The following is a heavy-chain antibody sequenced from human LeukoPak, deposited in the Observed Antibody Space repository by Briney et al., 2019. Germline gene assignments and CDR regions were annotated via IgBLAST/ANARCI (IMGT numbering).Heavy chain of an antibody. CDR3: TRPFSGIAVAGTGFDY. CDR2: IRSKAYGGTT. V-gene: IGHV3-49*03. Sequence: PGGSLRLSCTAFGFTFGDYAMSWFRQAPGKGLEWVGFIRSKAYGGTTEYAASVKGRFTISRDDSKSIAYLQMNSLKTEDTAVYYCTRPFSGIAVAGTGFDYWGQGTLVTVSS. J-gene: IGHJ4*02. CDR1: GFTFGDYA. D-gene: IGHD6-19*01.